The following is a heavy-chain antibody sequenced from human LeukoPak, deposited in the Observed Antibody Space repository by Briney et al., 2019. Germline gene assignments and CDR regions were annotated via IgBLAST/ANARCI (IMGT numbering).Heavy chain of an antibody. D-gene: IGHD6-19*01. CDR3: TSSGYSSGPGAIDY. J-gene: IGHJ4*02. Sequence: GGSLRLSCAGSGFIFSSYWMHWVRQAPGKGLEWVSFIRSKAYRGTTEYAASVKGRFTISRDDSKSIAYLQMNSLKTEDTAVYYCTSSGYSSGPGAIDYWGQGTLVTVSS. CDR2: IRSKAYRGTT. V-gene: IGHV3-49*04. CDR1: GFIFSSYW.